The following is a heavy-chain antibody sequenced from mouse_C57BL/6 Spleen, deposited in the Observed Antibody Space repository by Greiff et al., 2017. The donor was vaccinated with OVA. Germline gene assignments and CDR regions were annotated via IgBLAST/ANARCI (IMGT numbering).Heavy chain of an antibody. CDR3: AKIGDYDAYYAMDY. J-gene: IGHJ4*01. CDR1: GFSLTSYG. D-gene: IGHD2-4*01. V-gene: IGHV2-4*01. CDR2: IWSGGST. Sequence: VQLQQSGPGLVQPSQSLSITCTVSGFSLTSYGVHWVRQPPGKGLEWLGVIWSGGSTDYNAAFISRLSISKDNSKSQVFFKMNSLQADDTAIYDCAKIGDYDAYYAMDYWGQGTSVTVSS.